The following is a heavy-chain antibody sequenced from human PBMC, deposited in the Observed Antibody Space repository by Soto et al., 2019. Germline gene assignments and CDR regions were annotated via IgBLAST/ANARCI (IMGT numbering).Heavy chain of an antibody. Sequence: TGGSLRLSCEASGFTFSSYSMNWVRQAPGKGLEWVSSISSSSSYIYYADSVKGRFTISRDNAKNSLYLQMNSLRAEDTAVYYCARDRNYFDSSGYHGYWGQGTLVTVSS. J-gene: IGHJ4*02. CDR3: ARDRNYFDSSGYHGY. CDR2: ISSSSSYI. CDR1: GFTFSSYS. D-gene: IGHD3-22*01. V-gene: IGHV3-21*01.